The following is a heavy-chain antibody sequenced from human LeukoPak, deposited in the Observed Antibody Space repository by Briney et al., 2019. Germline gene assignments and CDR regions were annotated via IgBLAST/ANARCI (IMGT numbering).Heavy chain of an antibody. D-gene: IGHD5-18*01. V-gene: IGHV1-2*02. Sequence: ASVKVSCKASGYTFTGYYMHWVRQAPGQGLEWMGWINPNSGGTNYAQKFQGRVTMTRDTSISTAYMELSRLRSDDTAVYYCARVGAYSYGFRWFDPWGQGTLVTVSS. CDR3: ARVGAYSYGFRWFDP. CDR1: GYTFTGYY. J-gene: IGHJ5*02. CDR2: INPNSGGT.